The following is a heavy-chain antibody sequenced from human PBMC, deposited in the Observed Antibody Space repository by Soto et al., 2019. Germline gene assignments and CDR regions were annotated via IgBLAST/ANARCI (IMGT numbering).Heavy chain of an antibody. CDR1: GYTFTNYH. J-gene: IGHJ4*02. CDR3: VRNSYFFGSDY. Sequence: QVQLVQSGAEVKKPGASVKVSCKASGYTFTNYHIHWVRQAPGQGLEWIGKINPGGGSTSYAQKFTGRVTVTRDTSTSTVYMELSSLRSEDTAVYYCVRNSYFFGSDYWGQGTLVTVSS. CDR2: INPGGGST. V-gene: IGHV1-46*03. D-gene: IGHD3-3*01.